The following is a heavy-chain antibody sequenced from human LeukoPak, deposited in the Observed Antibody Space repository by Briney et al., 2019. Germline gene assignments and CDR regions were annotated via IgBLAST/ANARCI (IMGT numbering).Heavy chain of an antibody. Sequence: GRSLRLSCAASGFTFSSYGMHWVRQAPGKGLEWVAVISYDGSNKYYAGSVKGRFTISRDNSKNTLYLQMNSLRAEDTAVYYCAKERRGVFDYWGPGTLVTVSS. D-gene: IGHD3-10*01. CDR2: ISYDGSNK. CDR1: GFTFSSYG. CDR3: AKERRGVFDY. V-gene: IGHV3-30*18. J-gene: IGHJ4*02.